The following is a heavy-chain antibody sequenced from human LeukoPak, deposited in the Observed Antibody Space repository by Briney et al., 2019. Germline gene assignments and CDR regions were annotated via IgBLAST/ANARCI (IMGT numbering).Heavy chain of an antibody. CDR1: GGSFSGYY. V-gene: IGHV4-34*01. Sequence: SETLSLTCRVYGGSFSGYYWSWIRQSPGRRLEWLGEINHSGSTNYHPSLRSRLTISVDKSNNKFSLNMTSVTAADTAVYYCAREFFRPRTVPNDAFDIWGQGTMVTVSS. CDR3: AREFFRPRTVPNDAFDI. D-gene: IGHD4-17*01. J-gene: IGHJ3*02. CDR2: INHSGST.